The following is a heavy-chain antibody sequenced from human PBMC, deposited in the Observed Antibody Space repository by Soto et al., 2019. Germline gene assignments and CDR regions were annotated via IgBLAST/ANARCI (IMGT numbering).Heavy chain of an antibody. D-gene: IGHD3-16*02. CDR2: IIPIFGAA. CDR3: ARDPHDYVWGSYRYVDNWFDP. J-gene: IGHJ5*02. CDR1: GGTFSSYA. V-gene: IGHV1-69*06. Sequence: SVKVSCKASGGTFSSYAISWVRQAPGQGLEWMGGIIPIFGAANYAQKFQGRVTITADKSTSTAYMELSSLRSEDTAVYYCARDPHDYVWGSYRYVDNWFDPWGQGTLVTVSS.